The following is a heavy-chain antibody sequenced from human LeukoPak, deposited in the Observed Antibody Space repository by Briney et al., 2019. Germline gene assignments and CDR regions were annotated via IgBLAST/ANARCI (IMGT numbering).Heavy chain of an antibody. CDR1: GFTFSSYA. CDR3: ATSNIVVVSAAIEDY. CDR2: ISGSGGST. Sequence: GGSLRLSCAASGFTFSSYAMSWVRQAPGKGLEWVSAISGSGGSTYYADSVKGRFTISRDNSKNTLYLQMNSLRAEDTAVYYCATSNIVVVSAAIEDYWGQGALVTVSS. J-gene: IGHJ4*02. V-gene: IGHV3-23*01. D-gene: IGHD2-2*01.